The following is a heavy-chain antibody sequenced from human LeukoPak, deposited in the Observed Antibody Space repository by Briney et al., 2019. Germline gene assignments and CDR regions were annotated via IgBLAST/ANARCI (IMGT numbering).Heavy chain of an antibody. J-gene: IGHJ4*02. CDR1: GFTFSSYW. D-gene: IGHD3-22*01. V-gene: IGHV3-30*02. CDR2: IRYDGSNK. Sequence: GGSLGLSCAASGFTFSSYWMSWVRQAPGKGLEWVAFIRYDGSNKYYADSVKGRFTISRDNSKNTLYLQMNSLRAEDTAVYYCAKGEPYYYDSSGYTPFDYWGQGTLVTVSS. CDR3: AKGEPYYYDSSGYTPFDY.